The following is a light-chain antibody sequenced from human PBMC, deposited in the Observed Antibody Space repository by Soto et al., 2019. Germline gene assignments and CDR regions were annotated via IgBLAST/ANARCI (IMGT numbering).Light chain of an antibody. CDR1: QSISSY. V-gene: IGKV1-39*01. Sequence: DIQMTQSQSSLSASVGDRVTINCRASQSISSYLNWYQQKPGKAPKLLIYAASSLQSGVPSRFSGSGSGTDFTLTSSSLQPEDFATYYCQQSYSTPRTFGQGTKVDIK. J-gene: IGKJ1*01. CDR3: QQSYSTPRT. CDR2: AAS.